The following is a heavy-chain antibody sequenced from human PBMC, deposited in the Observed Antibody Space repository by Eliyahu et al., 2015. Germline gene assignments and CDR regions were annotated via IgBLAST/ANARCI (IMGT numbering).Heavy chain of an antibody. V-gene: IGHV1-46*01. Sequence: QVQLVQSGAEVKKPGASVKVSCKASGYTFTSYYMHWVRQAPGQGLEWMGIINPSGGSTSYAQKFQGRVTMTRDTSTSTVYMELSSLRSEDTAVYYCASSGAHDPEYFQHWGQGTLVTVSS. D-gene: IGHD3-10*01. CDR1: GYTFTSYY. J-gene: IGHJ1*01. CDR2: INPSGGST. CDR3: ASSGAHDPEYFQH.